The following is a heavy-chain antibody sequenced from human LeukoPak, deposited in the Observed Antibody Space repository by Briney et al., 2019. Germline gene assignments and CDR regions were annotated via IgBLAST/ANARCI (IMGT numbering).Heavy chain of an antibody. CDR1: GYTFTSYA. J-gene: IGHJ5*02. V-gene: IGHV7-4-1*02. Sequence: ASVKVSCKASGYTFTSYAMNWVRQAPGQGLEWMGWINTNTGNPTYAQGFTGRFVFSLDTSVSTAYLQISSLKAEDTAVYYCARGAYYDFWSGYFGTNWSDPWGQGTLVTVSS. CDR3: ARGAYYDFWSGYFGTNWSDP. D-gene: IGHD3-3*01. CDR2: INTNTGNP.